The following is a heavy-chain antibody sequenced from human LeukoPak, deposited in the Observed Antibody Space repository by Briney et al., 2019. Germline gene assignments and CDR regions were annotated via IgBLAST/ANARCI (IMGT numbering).Heavy chain of an antibody. CDR3: ARGRLAAAGIPY. CDR2: IYYSGST. J-gene: IGHJ4*01. D-gene: IGHD6-13*01. Sequence: PSETLSLACTVSGGSISSGDYYWSWIRQPPGKGLEWIGYIYYSGSTYYNPSLKSRVTISVDTSKNQFSLKLSSVTAADTAVYYCARGRLAAAGIPYRGQGTLVTVSS. V-gene: IGHV4-30-4*01. CDR1: GGSISSGDYY.